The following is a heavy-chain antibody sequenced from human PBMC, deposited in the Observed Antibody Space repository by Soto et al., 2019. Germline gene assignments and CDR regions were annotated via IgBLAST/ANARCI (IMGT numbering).Heavy chain of an antibody. V-gene: IGHV1-69*15. J-gene: IGHJ5*02. Sequence: QVQLVQSGAEVKKPGSSVKVSCKASGGTFSNYAITWVRQAPGQGLEWVGRIIPIFGTTNVAQKFQGRVRITADESTTTANMELSGLRSDETAVYYCAKDGGADGYFGNWLDPWGQGTLVTVSS. CDR1: GGTFSNYA. CDR3: AKDGGADGYFGNWLDP. D-gene: IGHD5-12*01. CDR2: IIPIFGTT.